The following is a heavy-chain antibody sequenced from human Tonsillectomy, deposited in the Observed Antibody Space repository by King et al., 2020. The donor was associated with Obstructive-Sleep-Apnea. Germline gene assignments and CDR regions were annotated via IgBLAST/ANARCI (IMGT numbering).Heavy chain of an antibody. CDR3: ARGIDDGANSEDY. V-gene: IGHV4-31*03. D-gene: IGHD4-23*01. J-gene: IGHJ4*02. CDR2: IYYSGGT. CDR1: GGSISSGGYY. Sequence: QLQESGPRLVMPSQTLSLTCTVSGGSISSGGYYWSCIRQHPGKGLEGIGYIYYSGGTDYNPSLKWRVTMSVDPSKNQFSRRMNSLTAADTAVYYCARGIDDGANSEDYWGQGILVTVSS.